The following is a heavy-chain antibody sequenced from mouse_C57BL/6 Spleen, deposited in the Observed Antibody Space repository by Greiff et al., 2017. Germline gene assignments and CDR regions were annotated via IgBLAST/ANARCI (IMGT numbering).Heavy chain of an antibody. D-gene: IGHD2-2*01. Sequence: EVQGVESGGDLVKPGGSLKLSCAASGFTFSSYGMSWVRQTPDKRLEWVATISSGGSYTYYPDSVKGRFTISRDNAKNTLYMQMSSLKSEDTAMYYCARRGYGYDADYWGQGTTLTVAS. CDR2: ISSGGSYT. V-gene: IGHV5-6*01. CDR3: ARRGYGYDADY. CDR1: GFTFSSYG. J-gene: IGHJ2*01.